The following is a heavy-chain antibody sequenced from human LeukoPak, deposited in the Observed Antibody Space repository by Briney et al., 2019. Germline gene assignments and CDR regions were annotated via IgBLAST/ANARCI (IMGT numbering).Heavy chain of an antibody. V-gene: IGHV3-21*01. Sequence: GGSLRLSCAAPGFTFSHYTMNWVREAPGEGLGWVSSISSSSSYIYYADSVKGRFTISSDNAKNSLYLRMNSLRAEDTTLYYCARDSEPDFWSGYYCLDYWGQGTLVTVSS. D-gene: IGHD3-3*01. CDR2: ISSSSSYI. CDR1: GFTFSHYT. J-gene: IGHJ4*02. CDR3: ARDSEPDFWSGYYCLDY.